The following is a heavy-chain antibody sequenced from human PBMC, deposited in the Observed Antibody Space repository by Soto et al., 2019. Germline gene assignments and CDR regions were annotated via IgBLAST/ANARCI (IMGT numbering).Heavy chain of an antibody. Sequence: QVQLVQSGAEVKKPGSSVKVSCKASGGTFSSYTISWVRPAPGQGLEWMGRIIPILGIANYAQKFQGRVTITADKSTSTAYMELSSLRSEDTAVYYCARDRGIAAASGYFDYWGQGTLVTVSS. CDR3: ARDRGIAAASGYFDY. CDR1: GGTFSSYT. CDR2: IIPILGIA. V-gene: IGHV1-69*08. D-gene: IGHD6-13*01. J-gene: IGHJ4*02.